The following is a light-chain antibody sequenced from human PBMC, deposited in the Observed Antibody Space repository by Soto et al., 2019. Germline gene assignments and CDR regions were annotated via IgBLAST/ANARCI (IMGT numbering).Light chain of an antibody. CDR3: QQYGSSPLT. J-gene: IGKJ4*01. Sequence: ENVLTQSPGTLSLSPGERATLSYRASQSVSSSYLAWYQQKPGQAPRLLIYGASSRATGIPDRFSGSGSGTDFTLTISRLEPEDFAVYYCQQYGSSPLTFGGGTKVHI. CDR2: GAS. CDR1: QSVSSSY. V-gene: IGKV3-20*01.